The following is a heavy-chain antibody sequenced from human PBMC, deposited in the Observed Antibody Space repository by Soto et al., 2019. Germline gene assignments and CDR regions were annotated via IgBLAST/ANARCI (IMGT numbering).Heavy chain of an antibody. CDR3: ARDTVLGYCSGGSCWVGPYYYYGMDV. J-gene: IGHJ6*02. D-gene: IGHD2-15*01. V-gene: IGHV1-69*13. Sequence: SVKVSCKASGGTFSSYAISWVRQAPGQGPEWMGGIIPIFGTANYAQKFQGRVTITADESTSTAYMELSSLRSEDTAVYYCARDTVLGYCSGGSCWVGPYYYYGMDVWGQGTTVTVSS. CDR2: IIPIFGTA. CDR1: GGTFSSYA.